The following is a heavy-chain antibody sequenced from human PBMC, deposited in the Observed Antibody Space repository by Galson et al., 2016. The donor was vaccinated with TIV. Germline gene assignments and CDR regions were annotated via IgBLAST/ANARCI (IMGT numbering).Heavy chain of an antibody. D-gene: IGHD3-22*01. CDR2: INTDGTTT. CDR3: ARPSHYYDISSYYPLDF. Sequence: LRLSCAGSGFTFSSYWMHWVRQAPGKGLVWVSRINTDGTTTTYADSVKGRFTVSRDYAKNTLYLQMNSLRAEDTAVYYCARPSHYYDISSYYPLDFWGQGGLVTVSS. J-gene: IGHJ4*02. V-gene: IGHV3-74*01. CDR1: GFTFSSYW.